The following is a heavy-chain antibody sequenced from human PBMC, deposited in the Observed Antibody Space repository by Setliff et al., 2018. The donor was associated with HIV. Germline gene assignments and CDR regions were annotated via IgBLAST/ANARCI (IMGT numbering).Heavy chain of an antibody. J-gene: IGHJ3*02. CDR3: GRVGFGELFGAFDI. V-gene: IGHV4-59*01. D-gene: IGHD3-10*01. CDR2: IYYSGST. Sequence: SETLSLTCTVSGGSMSSYYWSWIRQPPGKGLEWVGYIYYSGSTNYNPSLKSRVSISVDASKNQFSLKLSSVTAADTAMYYCGRVGFGELFGAFDIWGQGIMVTVSS. CDR1: GGSMSSYY.